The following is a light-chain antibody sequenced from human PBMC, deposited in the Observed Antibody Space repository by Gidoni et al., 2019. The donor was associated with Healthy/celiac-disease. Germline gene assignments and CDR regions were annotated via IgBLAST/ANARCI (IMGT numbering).Light chain of an antibody. Sequence: DIQMTQPPPSLSASVGDRVTIPCRASQSISSYLNWYQQKPGKAPKLLIYAASSLQSGVPSRFSGSGSGTDFTLTISSLQPEDFATYYCQQSYSTLWTFGQGTKVEIK. CDR1: QSISSY. J-gene: IGKJ1*01. CDR2: AAS. V-gene: IGKV1-39*01. CDR3: QQSYSTLWT.